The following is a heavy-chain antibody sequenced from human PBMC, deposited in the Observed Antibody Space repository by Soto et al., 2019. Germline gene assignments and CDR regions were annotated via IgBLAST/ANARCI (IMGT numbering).Heavy chain of an antibody. CDR3: AKVLYASESFDSEEAPYGMDV. V-gene: IGHV3-33*06. CDR2: LWFDGSNE. CDR1: GFPFRRYD. Sequence: GGSLRLSCAAAGFPFRRYDMHWVRQAPGKGLEWVAVLWFDGSNEYYADSVQGRFTISRDNSKNTLYLQMDSLRAEDTAVYYCAKVLYASESFDSEEAPYGMDVWGQGTTVTVSS. D-gene: IGHD3-10*01. J-gene: IGHJ6*02.